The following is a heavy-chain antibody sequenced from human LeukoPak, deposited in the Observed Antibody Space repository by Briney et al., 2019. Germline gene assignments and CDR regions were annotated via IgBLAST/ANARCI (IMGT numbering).Heavy chain of an antibody. J-gene: IGHJ4*02. CDR1: GGSISSSSYY. CDR3: ARIKVVTMIVVVITYFDY. CDR2: IYYSGST. Sequence: SETLSLTCTVFGGSISSSSYYWGWIRQPPGKGLEWIGSIYYSGSTYYNPSLKSRVTMSVDTSKNQFSLKLSSVTAADTAVYYCARIKVVTMIVVVITYFDYWGQGTLVTVSS. V-gene: IGHV4-39*01. D-gene: IGHD3-22*01.